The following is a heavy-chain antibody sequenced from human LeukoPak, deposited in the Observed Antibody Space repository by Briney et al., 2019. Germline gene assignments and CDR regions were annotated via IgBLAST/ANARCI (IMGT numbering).Heavy chain of an antibody. Sequence: GSLRLSCAASGFTVSSNYMSWVRQAPGKGLEWIGEINHSGSTNYNPSLKSRVTISVDTSKNQFSLKLSSVTAADTAVYYCARGLLWFGELFSRYYYGMDVWGQGTTVTVSS. CDR3: ARGLLWFGELFSRYYYGMDV. CDR1: GFTVSSNY. CDR2: INHSGST. D-gene: IGHD3-10*01. J-gene: IGHJ6*02. V-gene: IGHV4-34*01.